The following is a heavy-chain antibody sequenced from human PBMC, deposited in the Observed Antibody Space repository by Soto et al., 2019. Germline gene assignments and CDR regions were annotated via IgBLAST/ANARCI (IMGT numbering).Heavy chain of an antibody. CDR2: IIPIFGTA. D-gene: IGHD2-21*01. J-gene: IGHJ6*02. Sequence: ASVKVSCKASGGTFSSYAISWVRQAPGQGLEWMGGIIPIFGTANYAQKFQGRVTITADESTSTAYMELSSLRSEDTAVYYCARSIAKRGAFNYYYYGMDVWGQGTTVTAP. V-gene: IGHV1-69*13. CDR1: GGTFSSYA. CDR3: ARSIAKRGAFNYYYYGMDV.